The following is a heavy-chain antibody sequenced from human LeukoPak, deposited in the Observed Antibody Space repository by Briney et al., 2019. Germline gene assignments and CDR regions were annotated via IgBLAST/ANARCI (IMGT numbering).Heavy chain of an antibody. CDR2: ISSSGSTM. D-gene: IGHD5-18*01. CDR1: GFTFSSYG. V-gene: IGHV3-48*03. J-gene: IGHJ4*02. CDR3: ARDRRRGYTFSVFDY. Sequence: GGSLRLSCAASGFTFSSYGMNWVRQAPGKGLEWVSYISSSGSTMYYADSMRGRFTISRDNAKNSLYLQMNSLRAEDTAVYYCARDRRRGYTFSVFDYWGQGTLVTVSS.